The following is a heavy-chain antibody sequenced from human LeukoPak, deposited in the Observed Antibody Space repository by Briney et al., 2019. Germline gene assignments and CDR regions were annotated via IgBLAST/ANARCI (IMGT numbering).Heavy chain of an antibody. D-gene: IGHD3-3*01. CDR3: ARVEPYYDFWSGYHWFDP. J-gene: IGHJ5*02. CDR2: IIPIFGTA. Sequence: SVKVSCKASGGTFSSYAISWVRQAPGQGLEWMGGIIPIFGTANYAQKFQGRVTITADESTSTAYMELSSLRSEDTAVYYCARVEPYYDFWSGYHWFDPWGQGTLVTVSS. V-gene: IGHV1-69*13. CDR1: GGTFSSYA.